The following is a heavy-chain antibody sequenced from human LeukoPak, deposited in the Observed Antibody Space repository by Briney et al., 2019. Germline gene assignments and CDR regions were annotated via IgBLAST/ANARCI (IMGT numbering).Heavy chain of an antibody. CDR2: ISGSGGST. CDR3: AKSLYYYDSSGYFIYDY. Sequence: GGSLRLSCAASGFAFSDYYMSWIRQAPGKGLEWVSAISGSGGSTYYADSVKGRFTISRDNSKNTLYLQMNSLRAEDTAVYYCAKSLYYYDSSGYFIYDYWGQGTLVTVSS. CDR1: GFAFSDYY. V-gene: IGHV3-23*01. J-gene: IGHJ4*02. D-gene: IGHD3-22*01.